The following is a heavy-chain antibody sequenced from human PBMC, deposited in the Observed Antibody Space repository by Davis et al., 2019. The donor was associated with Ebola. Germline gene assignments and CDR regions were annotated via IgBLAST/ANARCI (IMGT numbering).Heavy chain of an antibody. J-gene: IGHJ6*02. CDR1: VRTFSSYA. Sequence: SVTASCMAPVRTFSSYAISTVRQAPGQGLAWMGGIILIFGTANYAQQFQGRVTITADESTGTAYIELCSLGSEGTAVYYFAIGRGALHATVKETYNYYYGMDVWGQGTTVTVSS. CDR2: IILIFGTA. CDR3: AIGRGALHATVKETYNYYYGMDV. V-gene: IGHV1-69*13. D-gene: IGHD4-17*01.